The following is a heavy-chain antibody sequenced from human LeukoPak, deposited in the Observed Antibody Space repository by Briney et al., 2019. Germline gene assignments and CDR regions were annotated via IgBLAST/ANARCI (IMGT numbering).Heavy chain of an antibody. V-gene: IGHV1-18*01. CDR1: GYTFTSYG. D-gene: IGHD3-3*01. J-gene: IGHJ3*02. CDR3: ARGSYDYWSGYSDAFDI. CDR2: ISAYNGNT. Sequence: GASVKVSCKASGYTFTSYGISWVRQTPGQGLEWMGWISAYNGNTNYAQKLQGGVTMTTDTSTSTAYMELRSLRSDDTAVYYCARGSYDYWSGYSDAFDIWGQGTMVTVSS.